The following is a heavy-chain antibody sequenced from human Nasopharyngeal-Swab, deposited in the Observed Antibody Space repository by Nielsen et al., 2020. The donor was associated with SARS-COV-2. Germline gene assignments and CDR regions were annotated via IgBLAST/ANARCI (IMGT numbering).Heavy chain of an antibody. CDR2: INAGNGDT. V-gene: IGHV1-3*01. CDR1: GYDFTGYS. Sequence: ASVKVSCKASGYDFTGYSIHWLRQAPAQRLEWMGYINAGNGDTKYSQKFQGRIIITKVTSAGTAYVEVSSLRSEDTGVYYCARGIAGHSETYWGQGTLVTVSS. J-gene: IGHJ4*02. CDR3: ARGIAGHSETY. D-gene: IGHD5-12*01.